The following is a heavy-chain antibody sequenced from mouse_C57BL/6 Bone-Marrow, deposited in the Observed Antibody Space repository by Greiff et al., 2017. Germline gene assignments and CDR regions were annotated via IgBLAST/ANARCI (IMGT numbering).Heavy chain of an antibody. V-gene: IGHV1-81*01. D-gene: IGHD2-2*01. CDR3: ARSGYHEGYFDV. CDR1: GYTFTSYG. J-gene: IGHJ1*03. CDR2: IYPRSGNT. Sequence: QVQLKESGAELARPGASVKLSCKASGYTFTSYGISWVKQRTGQGLEWIGEIYPRSGNTYYNEKFKGKATLTADKSSSTAYMELRSLTSEDSAVYFCARSGYHEGYFDVWGTETTVTVSS.